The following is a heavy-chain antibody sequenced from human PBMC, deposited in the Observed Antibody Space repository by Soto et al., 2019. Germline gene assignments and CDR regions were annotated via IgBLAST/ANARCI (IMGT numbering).Heavy chain of an antibody. Sequence: QLQLQESGPGLVKPSETLSLTCTVSGASISSDNYYWGWIRQPPGEGLEWIGGIDHSGSTHYKPSFESRLPISVDTTKNQFSLKLSSGTAADTAFYYCPSHPGYCISTSFYGYYTMDVWGQGTTVTVSS. J-gene: IGHJ6*02. V-gene: IGHV4-39*01. D-gene: IGHD2-2*01. CDR2: IDHSGST. CDR3: PSHPGYCISTSFYGYYTMDV. CDR1: GASISSDNYY.